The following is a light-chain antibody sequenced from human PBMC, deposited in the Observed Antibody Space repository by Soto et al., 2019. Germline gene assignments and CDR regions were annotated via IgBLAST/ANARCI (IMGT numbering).Light chain of an antibody. V-gene: IGKV3-11*01. CDR3: QQRSNWPPVIT. CDR2: DAS. CDR1: QSFSSY. Sequence: EIVLTQSPATLSLSPGERATLSCRASQSFSSYLAWYQQKPGQAPRLLIYDASKRATGIPARFSGRGSGTDFPLTISRLEPEAFAVYYCQQRSNWPPVITFGQGTRLEIK. J-gene: IGKJ5*01.